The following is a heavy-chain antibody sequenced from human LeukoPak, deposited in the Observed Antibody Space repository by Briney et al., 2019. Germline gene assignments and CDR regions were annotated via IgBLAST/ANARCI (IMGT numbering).Heavy chain of an antibody. D-gene: IGHD3-10*01. Sequence: GGSLRLSCAASGFTASSNYMSWVRQAPGKGLEWVSVIYSGGSTYYADSVKGRFTISRDNSKNTLYLQMNSLRAEDTAVYYCARSVQGGSWYWGQGTLVTVSS. CDR1: GFTASSNY. CDR3: ARSVQGGSWY. CDR2: IYSGGST. J-gene: IGHJ4*02. V-gene: IGHV3-53*01.